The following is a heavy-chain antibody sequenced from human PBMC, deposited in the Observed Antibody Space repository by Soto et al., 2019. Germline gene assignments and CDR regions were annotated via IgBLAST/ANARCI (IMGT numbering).Heavy chain of an antibody. D-gene: IGHD3-10*01. CDR3: ARDYSHSGSYAPWFDP. Sequence: EVQLVESGGGLVRPGGSLRLSCAASGYTVTTNYMGWVRQAPGKGLEWVSVVYVNCNTYYADSVKGRFTISRDSSKNTVYLQMNSLRSEDTAMYYCARDYSHSGSYAPWFDPWGKGTLVTVSS. V-gene: IGHV3-66*01. CDR1: GYTVTTNY. CDR2: VYVNCNT. J-gene: IGHJ5*02.